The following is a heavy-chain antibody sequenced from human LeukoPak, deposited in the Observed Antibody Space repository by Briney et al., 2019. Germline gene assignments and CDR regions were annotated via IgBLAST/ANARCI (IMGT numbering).Heavy chain of an antibody. Sequence: SETLSLTCTVSGGSISGSSYSWGWIRQPPGKGLEWIGSIYFTGNAYYNPSLKSRVTISADTSKNQFSLILSSVTAADTAVYYCARSLRGAAHHFDYWGQGTLVTVSS. D-gene: IGHD2-15*01. CDR1: GGSISGSSYS. V-gene: IGHV4-39*01. J-gene: IGHJ4*02. CDR3: ARSLRGAAHHFDY. CDR2: IYFTGNA.